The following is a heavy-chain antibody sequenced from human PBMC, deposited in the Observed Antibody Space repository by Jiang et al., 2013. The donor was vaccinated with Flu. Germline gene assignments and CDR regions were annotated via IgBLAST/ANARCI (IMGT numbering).Heavy chain of an antibody. CDR1: GLTLSRFW. CDR3: ATGGGYFYDY. V-gene: IGHV3-74*01. CDR2: INHDGSHT. Sequence: VQLVESGGGLVQPGGSLRLSCAGSGLTLSRFWMHWVRQAPGKGLVWVSRINHDGSHTTYADSVRGRFTISRDNAKNAVYLQVNSLRAEDAAVYFCATGGGYFYDYWGQGALVTVSS. D-gene: IGHD2-21*02. J-gene: IGHJ4*02.